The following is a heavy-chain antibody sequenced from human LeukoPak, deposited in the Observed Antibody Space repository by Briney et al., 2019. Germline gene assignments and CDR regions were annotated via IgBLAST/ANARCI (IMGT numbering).Heavy chain of an antibody. CDR2: LNAGNGNT. Sequence: ASVKVSCKASGYTFTSYAMHWVRQAPGQRLEWMGWLNAGNGNTKYSQKFQGRVTITRDTSASTAYMELSSLRSEDTAVYYCARGPGGYCSSTSCYLNWFDPWGQGTLVTVSS. CDR3: ARGPGGYCSSTSCYLNWFDP. CDR1: GYTFTSYA. J-gene: IGHJ5*02. D-gene: IGHD2-2*01. V-gene: IGHV1-3*01.